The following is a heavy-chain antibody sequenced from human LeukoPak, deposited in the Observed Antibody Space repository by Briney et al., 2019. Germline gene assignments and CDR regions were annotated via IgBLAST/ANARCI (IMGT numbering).Heavy chain of an antibody. CDR1: GYTFTGYY. Sequence: VSVKVSCKASGYTFTGYYVHWVRQAPGEGLEWMGWINPNRGDTKPAQKFQGRVTMTRDTSISVAYMELSSLQSDDTAVYYCARNPDEHWLDESENWYFDLWGSGTLVTVSS. D-gene: IGHD6-19*01. V-gene: IGHV1-2*02. J-gene: IGHJ2*01. CDR2: INPNRGDT. CDR3: ARNPDEHWLDESENWYFDL.